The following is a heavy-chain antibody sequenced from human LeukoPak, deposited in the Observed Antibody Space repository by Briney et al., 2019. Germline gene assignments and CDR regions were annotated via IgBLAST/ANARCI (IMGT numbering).Heavy chain of an antibody. D-gene: IGHD6-13*01. Sequence: PGGSLRLSCAASGFTFSSYGMHWVRQAPGKGLEWVAVISYDGSNKYYADSVKGRFTISRDNSKNTLYLQMNSLRAEDTAVYYCAKEYASSSWYLYYYGMDVWGQGTTVTVSS. CDR1: GFTFSSYG. CDR2: ISYDGSNK. J-gene: IGHJ6*02. V-gene: IGHV3-30*18. CDR3: AKEYASSSWYLYYYGMDV.